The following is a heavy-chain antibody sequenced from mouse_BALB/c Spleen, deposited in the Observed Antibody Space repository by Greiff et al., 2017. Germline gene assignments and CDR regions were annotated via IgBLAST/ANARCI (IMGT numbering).Heavy chain of an antibody. D-gene: IGHD2-4*01. CDR3: ARGGDYDVGDYYAMDY. CDR1: GYAFSSYW. Sequence: QVQLQQSGAELVRPGSSVKISCKASGYAFSSYWMNWVKQRPGQGLEWIGQIYPGDGDTNYNGKFKGKATLTADKSSSTAYMQLSSLTSEDSAVYFCARGGDYDVGDYYAMDYWGQGTSVTVSS. J-gene: IGHJ4*01. CDR2: IYPGDGDT. V-gene: IGHV1-80*01.